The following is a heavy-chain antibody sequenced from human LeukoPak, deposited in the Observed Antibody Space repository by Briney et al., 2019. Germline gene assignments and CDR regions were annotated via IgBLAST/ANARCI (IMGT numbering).Heavy chain of an antibody. J-gene: IGHJ4*02. Sequence: PSETLSLTCTVSGGSVSSYYWGWIRQTPEKGLEWIGYMSYSGRTDYGPPLKSRVTMSVDTSKNQFSLKMSYVTAADTGVYYCARGYCRDDICQVFPYWGQGTLVTVSS. CDR1: GGSVSSYY. D-gene: IGHD2-21*02. V-gene: IGHV4-59*02. CDR2: MSYSGRT. CDR3: ARGYCRDDICQVFPY.